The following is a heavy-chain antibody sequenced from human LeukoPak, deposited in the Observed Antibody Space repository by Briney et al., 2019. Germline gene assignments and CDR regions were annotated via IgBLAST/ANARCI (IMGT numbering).Heavy chain of an antibody. CDR2: IRYDGSNK. J-gene: IGHJ6*03. Sequence: GGSLRLSCAASGFTFSSYGMHWVRQAPGKGLEWVAFIRYDGSNKYYADSVKGRFTISRDNSKDTLYLQMNSLRAEDTAVYYCARAYGDYVFHYYYYMDVWGKGTTVTISS. CDR1: GFTFSSYG. V-gene: IGHV3-30*02. D-gene: IGHD4-17*01. CDR3: ARAYGDYVFHYYYYMDV.